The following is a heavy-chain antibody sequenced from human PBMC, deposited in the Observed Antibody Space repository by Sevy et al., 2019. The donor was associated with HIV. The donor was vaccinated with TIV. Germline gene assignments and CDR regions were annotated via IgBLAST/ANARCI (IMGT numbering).Heavy chain of an antibody. CDR1: GFTFSSYA. J-gene: IGHJ4*02. D-gene: IGHD3-3*01. Sequence: GGSLRLSCSASGFTFSSYAMHWVRQAPGKGLEYVSAISSNGGSTYYADSVKGRFTISRDNSKNTLYLQMSSLRAEDSAVYYCVKDPRRFLEWLLSDYFDYWGQGTLVTVSS. CDR3: VKDPRRFLEWLLSDYFDY. CDR2: ISSNGGST. V-gene: IGHV3-64D*06.